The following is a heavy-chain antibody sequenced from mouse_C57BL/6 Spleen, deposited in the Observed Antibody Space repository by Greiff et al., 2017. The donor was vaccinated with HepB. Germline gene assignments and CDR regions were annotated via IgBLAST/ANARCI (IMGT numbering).Heavy chain of an antibody. CDR1: GFTFSDYG. J-gene: IGHJ2*01. CDR2: ISSGSSTI. V-gene: IGHV5-17*01. CDR3: ASSLTDSFDY. Sequence: EVKLMESGGGLVKPGGSLKLSCAASGFTFSDYGMHWVRQAPEKGLEWVAYISSGSSTIYYADTVKGRFTISRDNAKNTLFLQMTSLRSEDTAMYYCASSLTDSFDYWGQGTTRTVSS. D-gene: IGHD4-1*01.